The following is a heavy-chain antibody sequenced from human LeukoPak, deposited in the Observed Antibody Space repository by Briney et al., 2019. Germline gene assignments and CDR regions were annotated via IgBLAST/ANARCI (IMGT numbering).Heavy chain of an antibody. V-gene: IGHV3-30*02. D-gene: IGHD5-24*01. J-gene: IGHJ4*02. CDR3: AKDGYNYSHY. CDR2: IRYDGSNK. CDR1: GFSFSNYG. Sequence: GGSLRVSCAVCGFSFSNYGRHWDRHAPGKGLEWVAFIRYDGSNKDYADSVKGRFTISRDNSKNTLYLQMNSLRAEDTAVYYCAKDGYNYSHYWGQGTLVTVSS.